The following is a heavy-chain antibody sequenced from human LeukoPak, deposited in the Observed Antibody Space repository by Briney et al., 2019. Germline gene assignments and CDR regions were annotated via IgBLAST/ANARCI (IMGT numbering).Heavy chain of an antibody. Sequence: TPSQTLSLTCTVSGGSISSGGYYWSWIRQPPGKALEWIGYIYYSGATNYNPFPKSRATISVDMSKNQFSLKLTSVTAADTAVYYCVRYASVGQGFGPWGQGTLVTVSS. V-gene: IGHV4-61*08. CDR3: VRYASVGQGFGP. CDR2: IYYSGAT. J-gene: IGHJ5*02. CDR1: GGSISSGGYY.